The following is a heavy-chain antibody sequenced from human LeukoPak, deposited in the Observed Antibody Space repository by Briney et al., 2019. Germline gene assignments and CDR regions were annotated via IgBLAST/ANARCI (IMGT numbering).Heavy chain of an antibody. J-gene: IGHJ4*02. CDR3: TRDRWLDY. CDR1: GITFSNYW. CDR2: INLDGSDK. D-gene: IGHD5-12*01. Sequence: GGSLRLSCAASGITFSNYWMSWVRQAPGKGLEWVANINLDGSDKNYVDSVKGRFTVSRDNAKDSLYLQMNNLRAEDMAVYYCTRDRWLDYWGQGTLVTVSS. V-gene: IGHV3-7*01.